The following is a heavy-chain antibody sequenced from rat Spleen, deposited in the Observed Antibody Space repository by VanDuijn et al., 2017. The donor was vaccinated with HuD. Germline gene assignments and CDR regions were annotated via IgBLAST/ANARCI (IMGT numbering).Heavy chain of an antibody. CDR1: GFTFSNYD. D-gene: IGHD1-12*01. V-gene: IGHV5S23*01. J-gene: IGHJ2*01. Sequence: EVQLVESGGGLVQPGRSLKLSCAASGFTFSNYDMAWVRQAPTKGLEWVASIINTGDSTYYPDSVKGRFTISRDIAKTTLYLHMNSLRSEDTATYYCTRGTYYRHWGQGVMVTVSS. CDR2: IINTGDST. CDR3: TRGTYYRH.